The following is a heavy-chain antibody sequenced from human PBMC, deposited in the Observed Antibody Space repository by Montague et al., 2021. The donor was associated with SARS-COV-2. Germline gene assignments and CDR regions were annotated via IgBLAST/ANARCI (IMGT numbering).Heavy chain of an antibody. CDR1: GGSISSYY. CDR2: IYTSGST. D-gene: IGHD3-10*01. J-gene: IGHJ6*02. V-gene: IGHV4-4*07. Sequence: SETLSLTCTVSGGSISSYYWSWIRQPAGKGLEWIGRIYTSGSTNYNPSLKSRVTMSADTSKNQFSLKLGSVIAADTAVYYCAREAWFGDKTSASEYYGMDVWGQGTTVTVPS. CDR3: AREAWFGDKTSASEYYGMDV.